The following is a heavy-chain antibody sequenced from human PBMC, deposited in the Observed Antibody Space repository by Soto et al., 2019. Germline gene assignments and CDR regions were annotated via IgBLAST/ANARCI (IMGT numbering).Heavy chain of an antibody. J-gene: IGHJ4*02. CDR1: GFTFGYYW. CDR3: ATAEVDY. Sequence: GGSLRLSCAASGFTFGYYWMHWVRQPPGKGPEWVSRMTGDGRTTQYADSVKGRFTASRDNAKGTLYLQMNSLRAEDTAVYYCATAEVDYWGPGTLVTVSS. V-gene: IGHV3-74*03. CDR2: MTGDGRTT.